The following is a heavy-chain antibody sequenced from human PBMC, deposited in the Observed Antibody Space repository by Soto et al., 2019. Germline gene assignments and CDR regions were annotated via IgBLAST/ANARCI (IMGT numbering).Heavy chain of an antibody. CDR3: VKAIASSGSLYHAVDV. Sequence: QVQLVESGGGVVQPGTSLVLSCAASGFTFSTYGMHWVRQAPGKGLEWVAAISYDGGKKYSIDSVKGHFTISRDNSKNTLYLQINSLRAEDTAVYYCVKAIASSGSLYHAVDVWGQGTTVIVSS. V-gene: IGHV3-30*18. CDR1: GFTFSTYG. CDR2: ISYDGGKK. J-gene: IGHJ6*02. D-gene: IGHD3-22*01.